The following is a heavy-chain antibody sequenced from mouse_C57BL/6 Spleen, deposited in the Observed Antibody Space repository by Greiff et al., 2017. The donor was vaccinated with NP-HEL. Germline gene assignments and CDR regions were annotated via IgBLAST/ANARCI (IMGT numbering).Heavy chain of an antibody. CDR2: IWSDGST. CDR3: ARHDYGSSYAMDY. V-gene: IGHV2-6-1*01. D-gene: IGHD1-1*01. Sequence: VKLVESGPGLVAPSQSLSITCTVSGFSLTSYGVHWVRQPPGKGLEWLVVIWSDGSTTYNSALKSRLSISKDNSKSQVFLKMNSLQTDDTAMYYCARHDYGSSYAMDYWGQGTSVTVSS. J-gene: IGHJ4*01. CDR1: GFSLTSYG.